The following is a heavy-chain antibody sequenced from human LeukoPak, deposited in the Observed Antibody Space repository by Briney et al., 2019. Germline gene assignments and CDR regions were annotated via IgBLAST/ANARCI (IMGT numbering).Heavy chain of an antibody. Sequence: PSETLSLTCTVSGGSISSHYWSWIRQPPGKGLEWIGYIYYSGSTNYNPSLKSRVTISVDTSKNQFSLKLSSVTAADTAVYYCARAPAQQQLVWGGWFDPWGQGTRVTVSS. D-gene: IGHD6-13*01. CDR3: ARAPAQQQLVWGGWFDP. J-gene: IGHJ5*02. V-gene: IGHV4-59*11. CDR2: IYYSGST. CDR1: GGSISSHY.